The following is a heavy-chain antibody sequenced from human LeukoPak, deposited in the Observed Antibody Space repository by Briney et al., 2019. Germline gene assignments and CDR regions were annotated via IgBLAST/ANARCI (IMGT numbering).Heavy chain of an antibody. Sequence: GASVKVSCKVSGFTLSELSLHCVRQAPGTGLEWMGGFDPENDETIYAQKFQGRVTMTESTSTDTAHMELSSLRSDDTAVYYCATGGYCSNGICSHNYYYYYMDVWGKGTTVTVSS. V-gene: IGHV1-24*01. D-gene: IGHD2-8*01. CDR2: FDPENDET. J-gene: IGHJ6*03. CDR3: ATGGYCSNGICSHNYYYYYMDV. CDR1: GFTLSELS.